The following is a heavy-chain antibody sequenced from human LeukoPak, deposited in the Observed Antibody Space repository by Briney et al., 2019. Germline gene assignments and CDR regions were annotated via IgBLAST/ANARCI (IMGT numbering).Heavy chain of an antibody. CDR2: INDDGSVT. Sequence: GGSLRLSCAASGFTFSSYAMSWVRQAPGEGLVWVSRINDDGSVTSYVDSVKGRFTISRDNAKNTLYLQMNSLRVEDTAVYYCVKSLSGSDDFWGQGTRVTVSS. V-gene: IGHV3-74*01. CDR3: VKSLSGSDDF. J-gene: IGHJ4*02. D-gene: IGHD1-20*01. CDR1: GFTFSSYA.